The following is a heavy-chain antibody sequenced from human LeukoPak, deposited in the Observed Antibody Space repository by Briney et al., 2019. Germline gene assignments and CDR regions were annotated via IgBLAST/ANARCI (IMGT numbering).Heavy chain of an antibody. CDR1: GFTFSSYS. Sequence: PGGSLRLSCAASGFTFSSYSMNWVRQAPGKGLEWVSSISSSSSYIYYADSVKGRFTISRDNAKNSLYLQMNSLRAEDTAVYYCARERTLAVAGFDYWGQGTLVTVSS. CDR2: ISSSSSYI. CDR3: ARERTLAVAGFDY. V-gene: IGHV3-21*01. D-gene: IGHD6-19*01. J-gene: IGHJ4*02.